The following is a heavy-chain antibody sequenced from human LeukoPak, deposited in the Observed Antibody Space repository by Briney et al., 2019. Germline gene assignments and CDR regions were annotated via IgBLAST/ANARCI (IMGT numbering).Heavy chain of an antibody. Sequence: GGSLKLSCAASGFTLSGSHMHWVRQAPGKGLEWVGHVRRNYETAYGASVKGRFTISRDDSENTAYLHMNNLKTEDAAIYFCARQTNSCHDYWGQGTLVTVSS. V-gene: IGHV3-73*01. D-gene: IGHD2-2*01. CDR1: GFTLSGSH. J-gene: IGHJ4*02. CDR2: VRRNYET. CDR3: ARQTNSCHDY.